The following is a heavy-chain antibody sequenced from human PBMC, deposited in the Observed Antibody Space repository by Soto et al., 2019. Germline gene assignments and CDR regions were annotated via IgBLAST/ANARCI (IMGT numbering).Heavy chain of an antibody. CDR3: SRDVIAAAGTAG. D-gene: IGHD6-13*01. CDR1: GGTFSSYA. V-gene: IGHV1-69*12. Sequence: QVQLVQSGAEVKKPGSSVKVSCKASGGTFSSYAISWVRQAPGQGLEWMGGIIPIFGTANYAQKFQGRVTITAEESPSTGYMELSSLRSEDTAVYYCSRDVIAAAGTAGWGQGTLVTVSS. J-gene: IGHJ4*02. CDR2: IIPIFGTA.